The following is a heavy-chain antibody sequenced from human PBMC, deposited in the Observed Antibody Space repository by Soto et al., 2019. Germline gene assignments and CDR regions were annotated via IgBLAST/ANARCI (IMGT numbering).Heavy chain of an antibody. CDR2: ISSNGGST. D-gene: IGHD3-3*01. CDR3: ARGRRLRFLEWLYNGIDY. V-gene: IGHV3-64*01. CDR1: GFTFSGYA. Sequence: GGALRVSCAAAGFTFSGYAMHWVRPAPGKGLEYVSAISSNGGSTYYANSVKGRFTISRDNSKNTLYLQMGSLRAEDMAVYYCARGRRLRFLEWLYNGIDYWGQGTLVTVSS. J-gene: IGHJ4*02.